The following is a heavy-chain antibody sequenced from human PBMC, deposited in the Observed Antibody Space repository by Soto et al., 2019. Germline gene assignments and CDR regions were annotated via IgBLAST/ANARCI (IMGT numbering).Heavy chain of an antibody. CDR2: ISSSSSYI. CDR1: EFPFSSYS. D-gene: IGHD5-12*01. Sequence: GGSLRLSCAASEFPFSSYSMNWVRQAPGKGLEWVSSISSSSSYIYYADSVKGRFTISRDNAKNSLYLQMNSLRAEDTAVYYCAREVSKYSGYDFDYWGQGTLVTVSS. CDR3: AREVSKYSGYDFDY. J-gene: IGHJ4*02. V-gene: IGHV3-21*01.